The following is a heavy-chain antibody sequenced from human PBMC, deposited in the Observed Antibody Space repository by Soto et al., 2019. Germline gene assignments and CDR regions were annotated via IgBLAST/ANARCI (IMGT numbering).Heavy chain of an antibody. CDR3: ARDSYGLDAFDI. Sequence: GGSLRLSCAASGFTVSSNYMSWVRQAPGKGLEWVSVIYSGGSTYYADSVKGRFTISRDNSKNTLYLQMNSLRAEDTAVYYCARDSYGLDAFDIWGQGTMVTVSS. D-gene: IGHD4-17*01. CDR2: IYSGGST. CDR1: GFTVSSNY. J-gene: IGHJ3*02. V-gene: IGHV3-53*01.